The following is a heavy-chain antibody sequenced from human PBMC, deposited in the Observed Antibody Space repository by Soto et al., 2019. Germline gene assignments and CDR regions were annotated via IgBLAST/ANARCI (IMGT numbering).Heavy chain of an antibody. V-gene: IGHV4-30-4*01. CDR2: IYYSGST. J-gene: IGHJ5*02. D-gene: IGHD3-9*01. CDR3: ASYYDILTGPQPVSFGFDP. Sequence: QVQLQESGPGLVKPSQTLSLTCTVSGGSISSGDYYWSWIRQPPGKGLEWIGYIYYSGSTYYNSSLKCRVTIAVDTSKNQFSLKLSSVTAADTAVYYCASYYDILTGPQPVSFGFDPWGQGTLVTVSS. CDR1: GGSISSGDYY.